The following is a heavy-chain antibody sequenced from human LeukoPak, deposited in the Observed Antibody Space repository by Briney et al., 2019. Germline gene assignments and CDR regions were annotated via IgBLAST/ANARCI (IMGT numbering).Heavy chain of an antibody. CDR1: GFIVSSNY. J-gene: IGHJ4*02. V-gene: IGHV3-66*01. D-gene: IGHD2/OR15-2a*01. CDR2: IYSGGST. CDR3: ARAPPTWSTYYFDY. Sequence: PGGSLRLSCAASGFIVSSNYMSWVRQAPGKGLEWVSVIYSGGSTYYADSVKGRFTISRDNSKNTLYLQMNSLRAEDTAVYYCARAPPTWSTYYFDYWGQGTLVTVSS.